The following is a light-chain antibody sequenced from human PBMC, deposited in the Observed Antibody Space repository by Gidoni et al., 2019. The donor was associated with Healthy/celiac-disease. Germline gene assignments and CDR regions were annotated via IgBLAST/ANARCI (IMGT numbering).Light chain of an antibody. J-gene: IGKJ3*01. V-gene: IGKV3-11*01. CDR2: GAS. CDR1: QSVTSY. CDR3: QQRSNWLFT. Sequence: EIVLTQSPATLSLSPGERATLSCRASQSVTSYLDWYQHKPGQAPRLLIYGASNRATGIPARFSGSGSGTDFTLTISSLEPEDFAVYYCQQRSNWLFTFGPGTTVDI.